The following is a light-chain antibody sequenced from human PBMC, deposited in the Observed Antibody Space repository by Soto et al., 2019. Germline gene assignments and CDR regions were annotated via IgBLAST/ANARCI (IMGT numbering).Light chain of an antibody. J-gene: IGKJ5*01. CDR3: HQYYSYPIT. V-gene: IGKV1D-16*01. CDR1: QDISTW. CDR2: TVS. Sequence: IQMTQSPSSVSAAVGDRVTITGRASQDISTWLAWYQQKPGKAPKSLIYTVSTLQSGVPSRFSGSGSGTEFSLTISSLQPEDFATYYCHQYYSYPITFGQGTRLEIK.